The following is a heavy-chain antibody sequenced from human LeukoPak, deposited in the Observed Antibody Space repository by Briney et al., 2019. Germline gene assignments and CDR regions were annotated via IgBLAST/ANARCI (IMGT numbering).Heavy chain of an antibody. Sequence: PGGSLRLSCAASGFTFSSYAMHWVRQAPGKGLEWVAVISYDGSNKYYADSVKGRFTISRDNSKNTLYLQMNSLRAEDTAVYYCARDGSSWSYYYYYGMDVWGQGTTVTVSS. V-gene: IGHV3-30-3*01. J-gene: IGHJ6*02. D-gene: IGHD6-13*01. CDR1: GFTFSSYA. CDR2: ISYDGSNK. CDR3: ARDGSSWSYYYYYGMDV.